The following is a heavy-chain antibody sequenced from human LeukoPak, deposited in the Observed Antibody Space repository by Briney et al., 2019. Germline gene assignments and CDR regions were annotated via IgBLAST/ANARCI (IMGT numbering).Heavy chain of an antibody. CDR2: INPINGDT. D-gene: IGHD1-1*01. CDR1: GYTFTGYY. Sequence: GASVNVSCKAAGYTFTGYYLHWVRQAPGEGLEWMGWINPINGDTKYAKKFQGRVTMTRDTSFSTGYMELSRLRSDDTAFYYCARPIPMERLGGSLDVWGQGTTVTVSS. V-gene: IGHV1-2*02. J-gene: IGHJ6*02. CDR3: ARPIPMERLGGSLDV.